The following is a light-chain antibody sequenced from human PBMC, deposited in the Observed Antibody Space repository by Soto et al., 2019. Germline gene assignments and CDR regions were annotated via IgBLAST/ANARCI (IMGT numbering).Light chain of an antibody. CDR1: QSVSSN. CDR3: QQDYDLPIT. J-gene: IGKJ5*01. Sequence: EIEMTQSPATLSLSPGERATLYCWASQSVSSNLAWYQQKPGQAPRLLIYGASNRATGIPDRFSGSGSGTDFTLTISSLQPEDFAVYYCQQDYDLPITFGQGTRLEIK. CDR2: GAS. V-gene: IGKV3D-15*02.